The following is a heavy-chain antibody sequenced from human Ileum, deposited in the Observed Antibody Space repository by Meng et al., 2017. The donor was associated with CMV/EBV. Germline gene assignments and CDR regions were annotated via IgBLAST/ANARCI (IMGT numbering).Heavy chain of an antibody. CDR2: IYSGHST. CDR3: VRDRYL. D-gene: IGHD1-14*01. Sequence: VQLGGSVGGLVQPGGSLRLSCATSGFSVSAYYMTWVRQAPGKGLDWVSAIYSGHSTYYADSVRGRFTISRDDFKNTVYLQMNSLRVEDTAVYYCVRDRYLGGQGTMVTVSS. CDR1: GFSVSAYY. J-gene: IGHJ3*01. V-gene: IGHV3-66*01.